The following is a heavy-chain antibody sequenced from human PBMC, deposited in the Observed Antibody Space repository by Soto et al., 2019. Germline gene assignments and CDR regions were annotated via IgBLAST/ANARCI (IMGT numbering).Heavy chain of an antibody. CDR1: GYTFTTYG. CDR3: TKEGGARYYYYGMDV. D-gene: IGHD3-16*02. Sequence: ASVKVSCKASGYTFTTYGISWVRQAPGQGLEWLGWINTHNGNTNYAQNLQGRVIMTADTSTNTAYMELRSLRSDDTAIYYCTKEGGARYYYYGMDVWGQGTTVTVSS. V-gene: IGHV1-18*01. CDR2: INTHNGNT. J-gene: IGHJ6*02.